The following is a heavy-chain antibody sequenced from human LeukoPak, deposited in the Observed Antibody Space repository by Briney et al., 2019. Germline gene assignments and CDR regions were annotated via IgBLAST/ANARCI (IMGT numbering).Heavy chain of an antibody. D-gene: IGHD4/OR15-4a*01. CDR2: INHSGST. J-gene: IGHJ4*02. Sequence: PSETLSLTCAVSGGSFSGYYWSWIRQPPGKGLEWIGEINHSGSTNYNPSLKSRVTISVDTSKNQFSLKLSSVTAADTAVYYCARAKRRAHFDYWGQGTLVTVSS. CDR1: GGSFSGYY. CDR3: ARAKRRAHFDY. V-gene: IGHV4-34*01.